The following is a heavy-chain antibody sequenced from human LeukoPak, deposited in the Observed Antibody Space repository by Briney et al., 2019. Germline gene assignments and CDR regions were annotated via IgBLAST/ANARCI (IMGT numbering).Heavy chain of an antibody. CDR3: ARGARSDYDILTGDRGAFDI. CDR1: GGSISSSSYY. Sequence: SETLSLTCTVSGGSISSSSYYWGWIRQPPGKGLEWIGSIYYSGSTYYNPSLKSRVTISVDTSKNQFSLKLSSVTAADTAVYYCARGARSDYDILTGDRGAFDIWGQGTMVTVSS. J-gene: IGHJ3*02. D-gene: IGHD3-9*01. CDR2: IYYSGST. V-gene: IGHV4-39*01.